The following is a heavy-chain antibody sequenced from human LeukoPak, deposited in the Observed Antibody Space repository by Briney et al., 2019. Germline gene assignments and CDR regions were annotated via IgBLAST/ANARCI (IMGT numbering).Heavy chain of an antibody. Sequence: GGSLRLSCVASGFTFSSYDMHWVRQAPGNGLEWVSAIGTTGATYYADSVKGRFTISRENAKSSLYLQMNSLRAGDTAVYYCARGRAPKVAGMGNWFDPWGQGTLVTVSS. J-gene: IGHJ5*02. CDR2: IGTTGAT. V-gene: IGHV3-13*04. CDR3: ARGRAPKVAGMGNWFDP. D-gene: IGHD6-19*01. CDR1: GFTFSSYD.